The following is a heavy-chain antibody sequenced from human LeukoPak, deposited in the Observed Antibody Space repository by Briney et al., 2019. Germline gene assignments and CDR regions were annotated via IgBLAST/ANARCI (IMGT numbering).Heavy chain of an antibody. D-gene: IGHD6-13*01. J-gene: IGHJ4*02. Sequence: ASVKVSCKASGYTFTSYGISWVRQAPGQGLEWMGWISAYNGNTNYAQKLQGRVTMTTDTSTSTAYMELRSLRSDDTAVYYCAREEKYSSSWYASGFDYWGQGTLVTVSS. CDR2: ISAYNGNT. CDR1: GYTFTSYG. CDR3: AREEKYSSSWYASGFDY. V-gene: IGHV1-18*01.